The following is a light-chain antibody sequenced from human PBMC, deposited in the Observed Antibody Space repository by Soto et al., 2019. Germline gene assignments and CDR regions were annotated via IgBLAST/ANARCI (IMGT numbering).Light chain of an antibody. CDR2: EDN. J-gene: IGLJ2*01. V-gene: IGLV6-57*02. CDR3: QSYDSSNQVV. Sequence: NFMLTQPHSVSESPGKTVTISCTGSSGSIASNYVQWYQQRPGSAPTTVIYEDNQRPSGVPERFSGSIDSSSNSASLTIYGLKTEDEADYYCQSYDSSNQVVFGGGTKLTVL. CDR1: SGSIASNY.